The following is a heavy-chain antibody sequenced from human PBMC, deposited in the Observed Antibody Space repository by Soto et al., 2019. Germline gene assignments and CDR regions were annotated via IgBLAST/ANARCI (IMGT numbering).Heavy chain of an antibody. CDR1: GGTFSSYA. J-gene: IGHJ4*02. CDR3: ARFPNLHYGGNSGFDY. CDR2: IIPNFGTA. D-gene: IGHD4-17*01. Sequence: QVQLVQSGAEVKKPGSSVKVSCKASGGTFSSYAISWVRQAPGQGLEWMGGIIPNFGTANYAQKFQGRVTITADESTSTAYMELSSLRSEDTAVYYCARFPNLHYGGNSGFDYWGQGTLVTVSS. V-gene: IGHV1-69*01.